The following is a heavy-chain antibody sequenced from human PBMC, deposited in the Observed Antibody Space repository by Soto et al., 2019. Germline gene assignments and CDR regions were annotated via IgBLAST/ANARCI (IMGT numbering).Heavy chain of an antibody. CDR3: ARAAGWEVSPPIFYTDDYYYYYGMDV. CDR2: IYYSGST. CDR1: GGSISSYY. Sequence: ETLSLTCTVSGGSISSYYWSWIRQPPGKGLEWIGYIYYSGSTNYNPSLKSRVTISVDTSKNQFSLKLSSVTAADTAVYYCARAAGWEVSPPIFYTDDYYYYYGMDVWGQGTTVTVS. V-gene: IGHV4-59*01. J-gene: IGHJ6*02. D-gene: IGHD1-26*01.